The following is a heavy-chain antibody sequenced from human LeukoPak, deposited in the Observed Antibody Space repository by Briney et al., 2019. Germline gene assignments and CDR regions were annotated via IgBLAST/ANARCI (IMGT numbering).Heavy chain of an antibody. CDR3: ARHATGSASILDS. V-gene: IGHV5-10-1*01. CDR1: GYSFTSNW. CDR2: IDPSDSYS. Sequence: GESLKISCKAPGYSFTSNWISWVRQMPGKGLEWMGRIDPSDSYSTYSPSFQGHVTISADKSISTAYLQWSSLKASDTAMYYCARHATGSASILDSWGQGALVTVSS. D-gene: IGHD3-10*01. J-gene: IGHJ4*02.